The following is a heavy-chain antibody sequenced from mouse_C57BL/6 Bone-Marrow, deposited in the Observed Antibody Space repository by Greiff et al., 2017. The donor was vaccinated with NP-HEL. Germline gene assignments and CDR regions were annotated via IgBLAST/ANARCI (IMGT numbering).Heavy chain of an antibody. V-gene: IGHV1-82*01. Sequence: VQLQQSGPELVKPGASVKISCKASGYAFSSSWMNWVKQRPGKGLEWIGRIYPGDGDTNYNGKFKGKATLTADKSSSTAYMQLSSLTSEDSAVYCCARYWDVAWFAYWGQGTLVTVSA. CDR1: GYAFSSSW. CDR2: IYPGDGDT. CDR3: ARYWDVAWFAY. D-gene: IGHD4-1*01. J-gene: IGHJ3*01.